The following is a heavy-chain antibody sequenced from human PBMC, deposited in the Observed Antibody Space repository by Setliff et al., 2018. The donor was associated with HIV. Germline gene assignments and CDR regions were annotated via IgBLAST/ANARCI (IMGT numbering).Heavy chain of an antibody. CDR2: INHSGST. CDR1: GGSFSDYY. Sequence: PSETLCLTCAVYGGSFSDYYWSWIRQPPGKGLEWIGEINHSGSTNYNPSLKSRVTISVDTSKNQFSLKLSSVTAADTAVYYCARGGRSLAAQTWFDPWGQGTLVTVSS. J-gene: IGHJ5*02. D-gene: IGHD6-6*01. V-gene: IGHV4-34*01. CDR3: ARGGRSLAAQTWFDP.